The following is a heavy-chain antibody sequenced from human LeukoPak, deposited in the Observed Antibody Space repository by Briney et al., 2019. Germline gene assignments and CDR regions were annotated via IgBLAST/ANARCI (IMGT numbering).Heavy chain of an antibody. D-gene: IGHD3-10*01. CDR1: GFTFTSSA. Sequence: SVKVSCKASGFTFTSSAMQWVRQARGQRLEWIGWIVVGSGNTNYAQKFQERVTITRDMSTSTAYMELSRLRSDDTAVYYCARDWDFMVFDYWGQGTPVTVSS. CDR2: IVVGSGNT. J-gene: IGHJ4*02. CDR3: ARDWDFMVFDY. V-gene: IGHV1-58*02.